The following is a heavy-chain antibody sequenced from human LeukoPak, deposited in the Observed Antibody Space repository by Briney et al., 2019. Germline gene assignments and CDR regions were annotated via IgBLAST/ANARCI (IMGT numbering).Heavy chain of an antibody. Sequence: PGGSLRLSCAAPGFTFSSYSMNSLRQAPRKRLEWVGRIKSKTDGGTTDYAGPVKGRYTISRDDSKNTLYLQMNSLKTEDTAVYYCTTGLRAADTNWGLGTVVTVSS. CDR2: IKSKTDGGTT. V-gene: IGHV3-15*01. CDR3: TTGLRAADTN. D-gene: IGHD6-13*01. CDR1: GFTFSSYS. J-gene: IGHJ4*02.